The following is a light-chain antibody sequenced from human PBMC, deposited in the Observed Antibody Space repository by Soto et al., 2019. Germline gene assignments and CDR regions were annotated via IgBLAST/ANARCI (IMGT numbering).Light chain of an antibody. CDR3: SSYTSTSTLYV. Sequence: QYALTQPASVSGSPGQSITISCTGTSSDIGGYNYVSWYQQLPGKVPKLIIYDVSNRPSGVSDRFSGSKSGNAASLTISGLQAEDEADYYCSSYTSTSTLYVFGTGTKLTFL. V-gene: IGLV2-14*03. CDR1: SSDIGGYNY. J-gene: IGLJ1*01. CDR2: DVS.